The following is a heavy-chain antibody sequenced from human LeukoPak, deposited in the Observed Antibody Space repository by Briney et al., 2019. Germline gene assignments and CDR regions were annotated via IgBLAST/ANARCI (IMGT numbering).Heavy chain of an antibody. CDR3: ARDRSGTVPYFDY. CDR2: IIPIFGTA. V-gene: IGHV1-69*05. Sequence: ASVKVSCKASGYTFTSYAISWVRQAPGQGLEWMGGIIPIFGTANYAQKFQGRVTITTDESTSTAYMELSSLRSEDTAVYYCARDRSGTVPYFDYWGQGTLVTVSS. CDR1: GYTFTSYA. D-gene: IGHD4-17*01. J-gene: IGHJ4*02.